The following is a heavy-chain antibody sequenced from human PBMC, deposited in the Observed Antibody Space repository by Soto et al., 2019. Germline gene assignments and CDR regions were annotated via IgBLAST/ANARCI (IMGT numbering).Heavy chain of an antibody. V-gene: IGHV3-30-3*01. CDR1: GFTFSSYA. Sequence: QVQLVESGGGVVQPGRSLRLSCAASGFTFSSYAMHWVRQAPGKGLEWVAVISYDGSNKYYADSVKGRFTISRDNSKNTLYLQMNSLRAEDPAVSYCASRGQVVNYWGQGTLVTVSS. CDR3: ASRGQVVNY. CDR2: ISYDGSNK. J-gene: IGHJ4*02. D-gene: IGHD3-22*01.